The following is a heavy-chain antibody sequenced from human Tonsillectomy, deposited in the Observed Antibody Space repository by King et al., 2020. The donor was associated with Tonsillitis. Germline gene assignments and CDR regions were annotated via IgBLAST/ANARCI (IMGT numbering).Heavy chain of an antibody. D-gene: IGHD6-19*01. J-gene: IGHJ4*02. CDR1: GFAFRSYG. CDR2: ISYDASRE. V-gene: IGHV3-30*19. Sequence: VQLVESGGGVVQPGGSLRLSCASSGFAFRSYGMHWVRQAPGKGLECVAVISYDASRENYADSVKGRFTISRDNSKNTLYLQMNSLRVGDTAVYYCARERLYSSDWGIDYWGQGSLVSVSS. CDR3: ARERLYSSDWGIDY.